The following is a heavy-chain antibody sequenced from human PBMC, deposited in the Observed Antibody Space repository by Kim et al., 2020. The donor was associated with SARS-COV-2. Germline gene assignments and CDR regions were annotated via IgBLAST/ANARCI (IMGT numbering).Heavy chain of an antibody. Sequence: GGSLRLSCAASGFTFSDYYMSWIRQAPGKGLEWVSYISSSCSTIYYADSVNGRFTISRDNAKNSLYLQMNSLRAEDTAVYYCARDWRGTAMVRRPKSIGVEVDYWGQGTLVTVSS. V-gene: IGHV3-11*01. J-gene: IGHJ4*02. CDR3: ARDWRGTAMVRRPKSIGVEVDY. D-gene: IGHD5-18*01. CDR1: GFTFSDYY. CDR2: ISSSCSTI.